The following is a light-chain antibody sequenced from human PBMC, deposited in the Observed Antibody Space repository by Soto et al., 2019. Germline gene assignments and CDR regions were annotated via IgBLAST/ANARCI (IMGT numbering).Light chain of an antibody. Sequence: EIVLTQSPGTLSLSPGEGATLSCRASQSVSSSYLAWYQQKPGQGPRLLIYGASSRATGIPDRFSGSGSGTDFTLTISRLEPEDFAVYYCQQYGSSSPGTFGQGTKVEI. CDR3: QQYGSSSPGT. CDR1: QSVSSSY. CDR2: GAS. J-gene: IGKJ1*01. V-gene: IGKV3-20*01.